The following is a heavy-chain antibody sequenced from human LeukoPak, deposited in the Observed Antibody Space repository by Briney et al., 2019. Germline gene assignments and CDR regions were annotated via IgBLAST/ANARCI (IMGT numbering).Heavy chain of an antibody. Sequence: PGGSLRLSCAASGFTFSNAWMSWVRQAPGKGLEWVGRIKSKTDGGTTDYAAPVKGRFTISRDDSKNTLYLQMNSLKTEDTAVYYCTTDLKQWLVQDWFDPWGQGTLVTVSS. J-gene: IGHJ5*02. CDR1: GFTFSNAW. D-gene: IGHD6-19*01. CDR2: IKSKTDGGTT. CDR3: TTDLKQWLVQDWFDP. V-gene: IGHV3-15*01.